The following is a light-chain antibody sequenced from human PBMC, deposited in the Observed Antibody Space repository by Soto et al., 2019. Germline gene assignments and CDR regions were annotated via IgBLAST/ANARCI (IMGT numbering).Light chain of an antibody. CDR3: LTLGTGIQV. J-gene: IGLJ2*01. CDR2: LNSDGSH. V-gene: IGLV4-69*01. CDR1: SGHSSYA. Sequence: QSVLTQSPSASASLGASVKLTCTLSSGHSSYAIAWHQQQPEKGPRYLMKLNSDGSHSKGDGIPDRFSGSSSGAERYLTISSLQSEDEADYYCLTLGTGIQVFGGGTKLTVL.